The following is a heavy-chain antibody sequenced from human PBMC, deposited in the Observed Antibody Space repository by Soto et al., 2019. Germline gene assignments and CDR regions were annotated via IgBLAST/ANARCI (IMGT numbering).Heavy chain of an antibody. J-gene: IGHJ4*02. D-gene: IGHD2-8*01. CDR1: GYSFTSYG. CDR3: ARDRKYSKFCANDCGHYLDY. CDR2: ISAYNGDT. Sequence: QVNLVQFGGEVKKPGASVKVACEASGYSFTSYGISWVRQAPGQGLEWMGWISAYNGDTEYAQKFQGRVTVTTDTATTTAYMELTSLRSEDTAVYFCARDRKYSKFCANDCGHYLDYWGQGTLVTVSS. V-gene: IGHV1-18*04.